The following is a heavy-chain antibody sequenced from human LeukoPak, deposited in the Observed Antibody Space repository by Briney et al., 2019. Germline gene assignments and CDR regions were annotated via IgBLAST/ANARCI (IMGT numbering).Heavy chain of an antibody. CDR1: GGSISSGDYD. CDR2: IYYSGST. V-gene: IGHV4-30-4*01. D-gene: IGHD3-22*01. Sequence: SETLSLTCTVSGGSISSGDYDWSWIRQPPGKGLEWIGYIYYSGSTYYNPSLKSRVTISVDTSKNQFSLKLSSVTAADTAVYYCHTYYYDSSGYYYVEGAFDIWGQGTMVTVSS. CDR3: HTYYYDSSGYYYVEGAFDI. J-gene: IGHJ3*02.